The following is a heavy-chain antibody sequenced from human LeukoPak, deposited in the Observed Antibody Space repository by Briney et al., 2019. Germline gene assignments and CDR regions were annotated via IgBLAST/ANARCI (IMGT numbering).Heavy chain of an antibody. J-gene: IGHJ4*02. D-gene: IGHD3-22*01. V-gene: IGHV1-2*02. CDR3: ARSISPFRYYDSSGYYPFDY. Sequence: ASVKVSCEASGYTFTGYYMHWVRQAPGQGLEWMGWINPNSGGTNYAQKFQGRVTMTRDTSISTAYMELSSLRSEDTAVYYCARSISPFRYYDSSGYYPFDYWGQGTLVTVSS. CDR2: INPNSGGT. CDR1: GYTFTGYY.